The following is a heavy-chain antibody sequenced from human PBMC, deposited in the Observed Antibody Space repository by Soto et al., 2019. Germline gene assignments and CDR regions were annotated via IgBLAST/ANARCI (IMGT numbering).Heavy chain of an antibody. CDR2: ISGSGGST. CDR3: AKAGVGAFDI. Sequence: GGSLRLSCAASGFTFSSYAMSWVRQAPGKGLEWVSAISGSGGSTYYADSVKGRFTISRDNSKNTQYLQMNSLRAEDAAVYYCAKAGVGAFDIWGQGTMVTVSS. V-gene: IGHV3-23*01. CDR1: GFTFSSYA. D-gene: IGHD2-8*01. J-gene: IGHJ3*02.